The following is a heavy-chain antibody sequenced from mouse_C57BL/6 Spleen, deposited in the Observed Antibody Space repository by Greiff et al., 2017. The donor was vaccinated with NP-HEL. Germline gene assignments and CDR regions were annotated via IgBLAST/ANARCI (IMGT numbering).Heavy chain of an antibody. CDR1: GFTFSDYG. Sequence: DVMLVESGGGLVKPGGSLKLSCAASGFTFSDYGMHWVRQAPEKGLEWVAYISSGSSTIYYADTVKGRFTISRDNAKNTLFLQMTSLRSEDTAMYYCARRGTTVVALGDWYFDVWGTGTTVTVSS. D-gene: IGHD1-1*01. J-gene: IGHJ1*03. CDR3: ARRGTTVVALGDWYFDV. CDR2: ISSGSSTI. V-gene: IGHV5-17*01.